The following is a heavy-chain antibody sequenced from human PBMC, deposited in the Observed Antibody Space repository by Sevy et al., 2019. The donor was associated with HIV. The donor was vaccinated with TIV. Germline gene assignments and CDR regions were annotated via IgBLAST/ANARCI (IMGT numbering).Heavy chain of an antibody. J-gene: IGHJ3*02. D-gene: IGHD2-15*01. Sequence: SETLSLTCTVSGGSISSSSYYWGWIRQPPGKGLEWIGSIYYSGSTYYNPSLKSRVTISVDTSKNQFSLKLSSVSAADTAAYYCARAGGNGDAFDIWGQGAMVTVSS. CDR3: ARAGGNGDAFDI. CDR2: IYYSGST. V-gene: IGHV4-39*01. CDR1: GGSISSSSYY.